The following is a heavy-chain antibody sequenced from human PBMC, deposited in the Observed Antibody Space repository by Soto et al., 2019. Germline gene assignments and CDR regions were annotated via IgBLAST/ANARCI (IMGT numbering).Heavy chain of an antibody. D-gene: IGHD1-1*01. CDR2: IYRSGST. V-gene: IGHV4-39*01. Sequence: QLQLQESGPGLVKPSETLSLTCTVSGGSISSTTYYWGWIRQPPGKGLEWIGSIYRSGSTYYNPSLKSRVTLSVDTSNDQFSLRLSSVTAADTAVYYCARPTEPGTSDAFDIWGQGTKVTV. J-gene: IGHJ3*02. CDR1: GGSISSTTYY. CDR3: ARPTEPGTSDAFDI.